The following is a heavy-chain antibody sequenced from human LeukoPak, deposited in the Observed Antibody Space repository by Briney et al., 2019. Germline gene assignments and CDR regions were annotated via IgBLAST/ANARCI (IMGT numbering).Heavy chain of an antibody. D-gene: IGHD3-10*01. J-gene: IGHJ4*02. CDR3: AMNYYGSGSYFRADY. CDR2: INAGNGNT. Sequence: ASVKVSCKASGYTFTSYAMHWVRQAPGQRLEWMGWINAGNGNTKYSQKFQGRVTITRDTSASTAYMELSSLRSEDTVVYYCAMNYYGSGSYFRADYWGQGTLVTVSS. V-gene: IGHV1-3*01. CDR1: GYTFTSYA.